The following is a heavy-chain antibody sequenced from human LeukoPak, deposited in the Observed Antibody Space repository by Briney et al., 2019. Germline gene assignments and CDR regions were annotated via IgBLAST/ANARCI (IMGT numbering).Heavy chain of an antibody. D-gene: IGHD3-10*01. V-gene: IGHV4-34*01. J-gene: IGHJ3*01. CDR2: INHSGST. CDR3: AREGVNTPSDAFDF. CDR1: GGSFSGYY. Sequence: SETLSLTCAVYGGSFSGYYWSWIRQPPGKGLEWIGEINHSGSTNYNPSLKSRVTISVDTSKNQFSLKLSSVTAADTAVYYCAREGVNTPSDAFDFWGQGTLVTVSS.